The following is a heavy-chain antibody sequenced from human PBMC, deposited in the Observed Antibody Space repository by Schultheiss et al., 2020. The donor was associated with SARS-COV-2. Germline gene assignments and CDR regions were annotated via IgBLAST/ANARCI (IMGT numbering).Heavy chain of an antibody. V-gene: IGHV3-48*04. J-gene: IGHJ5*02. CDR2: ISSSSSTI. CDR3: CGWFDP. CDR1: GFSFKTYP. Sequence: GGSLRLSCAASGFSFKTYPMNWVRQAPGKGLEWVSYISSSSSTIYYADSVKGRFTISRDNAKNSLYLQMNSLRAEDTAVYYCCGWFDPWGQGTLVTVSS.